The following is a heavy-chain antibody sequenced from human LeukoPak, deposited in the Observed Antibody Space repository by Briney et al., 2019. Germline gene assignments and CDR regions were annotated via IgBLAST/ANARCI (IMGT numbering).Heavy chain of an antibody. D-gene: IGHD2-2*01. CDR3: ARPPVPAATPAYAFDI. J-gene: IGHJ3*02. Sequence: GGSLRLSCAASGFTFSSYSMNWVRQAPGKGLEWVSYISSSSSTIYYADSVKGRFTISRDNAKNSLYLQMNSLRAEDTAVYYCARPPVPAATPAYAFDIWGQGTMVTVSS. CDR2: ISSSSSTI. CDR1: GFTFSSYS. V-gene: IGHV3-48*01.